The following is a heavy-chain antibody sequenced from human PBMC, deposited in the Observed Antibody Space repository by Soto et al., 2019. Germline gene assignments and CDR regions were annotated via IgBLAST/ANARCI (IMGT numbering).Heavy chain of an antibody. CDR2: ISGSGGST. CDR1: GFTFSSYA. J-gene: IGHJ4*02. Sequence: PGGSLRLSCAASGFTFSSYAMSWVRQAPGKGLEWVSAISGSGGSTYYADSVKGRFTISRDNSKNTLYLQMNSLRAEDTAVYYCAKDINPPSSFTFGRFIAPYYFDHWGQGTLVTVSS. D-gene: IGHD3-16*02. CDR3: AKDINPPSSFTFGRFIAPYYFDH. V-gene: IGHV3-23*01.